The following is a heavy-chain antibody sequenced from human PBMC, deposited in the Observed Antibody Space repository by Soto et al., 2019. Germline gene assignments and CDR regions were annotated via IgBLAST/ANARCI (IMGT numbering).Heavy chain of an antibody. V-gene: IGHV4-59*03. CDR2: IYFTGYT. J-gene: IGHJ4*02. Sequence: QVQLPESGPGLVKPSETLSLTCTVSGGALSSYYWSWIRQSPGKGLEWIGYIYFTGYTNYNPSIKKLVTISVATSTRQFPLSQNSVTADDAAFYYWAAAALTSTPVFDYCGQGTLVIVSS. D-gene: IGHD6-13*01. CDR3: AAAALTSTPVFDY. CDR1: GGALSSYY.